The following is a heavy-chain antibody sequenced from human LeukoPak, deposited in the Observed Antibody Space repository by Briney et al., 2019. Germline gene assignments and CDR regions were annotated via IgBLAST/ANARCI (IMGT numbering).Heavy chain of an antibody. CDR2: IWYDGSNK. CDR1: GFTFSSYG. CDR3: AKDRGYCSSTSCQDGFDP. D-gene: IGHD2-2*01. V-gene: IGHV3-33*06. J-gene: IGHJ5*02. Sequence: PGGSLRLSCAASGFTFSSYGVHWVRQAPGKGLEWVAVIWYDGSNKYYADSVKGRFTISRDNSKNTLYLQMNSLRAEDTAVYYCAKDRGYCSSTSCQDGFDPWGQGTLVTVSS.